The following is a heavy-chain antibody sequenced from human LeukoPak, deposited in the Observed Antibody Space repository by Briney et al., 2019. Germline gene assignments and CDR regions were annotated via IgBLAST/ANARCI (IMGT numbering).Heavy chain of an antibody. Sequence: GGSLRLSCAASGFTFSNYAMTWFRQAPGKGLEWVSSTGPVHYADSVKGRFTISRDDSKNTLFLQMNSLRAEDTAIYYCAKDSFSHNGIFDALDVWGQGTMVTVSS. V-gene: IGHV3-23*01. CDR2: TGPV. CDR1: GFTFSNYA. D-gene: IGHD2-8*01. J-gene: IGHJ3*01. CDR3: AKDSFSHNGIFDALDV.